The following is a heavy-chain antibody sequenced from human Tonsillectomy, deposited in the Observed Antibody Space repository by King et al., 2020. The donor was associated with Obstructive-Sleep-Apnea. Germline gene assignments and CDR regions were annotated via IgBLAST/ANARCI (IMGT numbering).Heavy chain of an antibody. V-gene: IGHV4-59*08. CDR1: GTSITDYY. Sequence: VQLQESGPGLVKPSETLSLTCTVSGTSITDYYWSWIRQPPGKGLEWIGYMYYSWNTNFNPSLKNRVPISAGTSKIQFSLRLSSVTAADTAVYYCARHRGVEDYGGYGDYFDYWGQGTLVTVSS. D-gene: IGHD5-12*01. CDR2: MYYSWNT. J-gene: IGHJ4*02. CDR3: ARHRGVEDYGGYGDYFDY.